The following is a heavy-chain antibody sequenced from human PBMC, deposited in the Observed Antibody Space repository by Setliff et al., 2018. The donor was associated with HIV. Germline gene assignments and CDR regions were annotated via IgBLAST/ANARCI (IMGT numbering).Heavy chain of an antibody. V-gene: IGHV1-3*03. Sequence: VKVSCKASGYTFTDHAIHWVRHAPGQRPEWMAWINTGSGNTKYLQDFQGRVTITRDTSASTAYMELGSLTSADMAIYYCAREYCTGANCYDYWGQGTLVTVSS. CDR1: GYTFTDHA. CDR2: INTGSGNT. D-gene: IGHD2-8*02. J-gene: IGHJ4*02. CDR3: AREYCTGANCYDY.